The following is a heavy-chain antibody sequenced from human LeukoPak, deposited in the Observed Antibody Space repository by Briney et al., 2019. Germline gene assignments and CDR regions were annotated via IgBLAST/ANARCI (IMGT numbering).Heavy chain of an antibody. CDR2: IIPILGIA. Sequence: ASVKVSCKASGGTFSSYAISWVRQAPGQGLEWMGRIIPILGIANYAQKFQGRVTITADKSTSTAYMELSSLRSEDTAVYYCARDYCSTTSCYSKARFDYWGQGTLVTVPS. CDR1: GGTFSSYA. D-gene: IGHD2-2*01. CDR3: ARDYCSTTSCYSKARFDY. J-gene: IGHJ4*02. V-gene: IGHV1-69*04.